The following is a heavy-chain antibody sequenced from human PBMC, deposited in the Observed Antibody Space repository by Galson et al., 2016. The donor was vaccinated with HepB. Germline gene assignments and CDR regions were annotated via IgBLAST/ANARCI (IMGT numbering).Heavy chain of an antibody. CDR3: ARDAASLNSPRFDY. CDR2: ISGSGYPL. J-gene: IGHJ4*02. D-gene: IGHD4-23*01. CDR1: GFIFSDYE. Sequence: SLRLSCAASGFIFSDYEMNWVRLALGKGLEWVAYISGSGYPLYNEGCVKGRFTISRDNAKNSLYLQMNSLTDEDMAIYYCARDAASLNSPRFDYWGQGTLVTVSS. V-gene: IGHV3-48*03.